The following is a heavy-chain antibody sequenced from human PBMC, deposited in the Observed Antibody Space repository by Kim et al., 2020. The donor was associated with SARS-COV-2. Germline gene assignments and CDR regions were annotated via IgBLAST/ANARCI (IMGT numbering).Heavy chain of an antibody. J-gene: IGHJ6*02. CDR2: INHSGST. Sequence: SETLSLTCGVYGGSFSGYYWSWIRQPPGKGLEWIGEINHSGSTNYNPSLKSRVTISVDTSKNQFSLKLSSVTAAETAVYYCARVRGSTLFNHYYYYGMDVWGQGTTVTVSS. CDR1: GGSFSGYY. CDR3: ARVRGSTLFNHYYYYGMDV. V-gene: IGHV4-34*01. D-gene: IGHD2-2*01.